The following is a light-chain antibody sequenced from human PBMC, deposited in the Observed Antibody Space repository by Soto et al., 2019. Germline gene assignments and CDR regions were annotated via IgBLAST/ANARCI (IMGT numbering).Light chain of an antibody. V-gene: IGLV2-11*01. Sequence: QSALTQPRSVSGSPGHSVTISCTGTSGDVGGYNYVSWYQQHPDKAPKLMIYDVDKRPSGVPDRFSGSKSGNTASLTISGLQAEDEADYYCCSYTGKYVCGTGTKVTVL. J-gene: IGLJ1*01. CDR1: SGDVGGYNY. CDR3: CSYTGKYV. CDR2: DVD.